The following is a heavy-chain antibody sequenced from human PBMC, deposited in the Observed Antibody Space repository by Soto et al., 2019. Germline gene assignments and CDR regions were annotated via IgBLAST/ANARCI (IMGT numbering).Heavy chain of an antibody. D-gene: IGHD6-13*01. CDR3: ARYSALSGTYYFDY. CDR1: GASISSVYW. V-gene: IGHV4-4*02. J-gene: IGHJ4*02. Sequence: QVQLQESGPGLVKPSGTLSLTCDVSGASISSVYWWSWVRQSPGKGLEWIGEISQRGSANYRPSLKSRVTMSLDTSKNQFSLTLTSVTAADTAVYYCARYSALSGTYYFDYWGQGTLVTVSS. CDR2: ISQRGSA.